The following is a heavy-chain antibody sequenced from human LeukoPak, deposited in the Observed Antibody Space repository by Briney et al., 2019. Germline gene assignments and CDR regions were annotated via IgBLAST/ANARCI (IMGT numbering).Heavy chain of an antibody. CDR1: GFTFSSYA. D-gene: IGHD6-13*01. J-gene: IGHJ2*01. Sequence: GGSLRLSCAASGFTFSSYAMSWVRQAPGQGLEWVSVISGSGGYTYYADSVKGRFTISRDNSKNTLYLQMSSLRAEDTAVYYCAKESAAGVCWYFDLWGRGTLVTVSS. CDR3: AKESAAGVCWYFDL. CDR2: ISGSGGYT. V-gene: IGHV3-23*01.